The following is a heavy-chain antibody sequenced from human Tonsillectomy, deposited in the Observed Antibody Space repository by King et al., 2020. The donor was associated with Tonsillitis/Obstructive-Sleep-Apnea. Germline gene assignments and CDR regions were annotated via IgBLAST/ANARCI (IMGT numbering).Heavy chain of an antibody. Sequence: VQLVESGGGLVQPGQSLRLSCAASGFTFSSYEMNWVRQAPGKGLEWISYITRSGSAKYYADSVKGRFTISRDNAKNSHYLQMNSLRAEDTAVYYCARDLGCDYWGQGTLVTVSS. J-gene: IGHJ4*02. CDR2: ITRSGSAK. V-gene: IGHV3-48*03. CDR1: GFTFSSYE. D-gene: IGHD3-16*01. CDR3: ARDLGCDY.